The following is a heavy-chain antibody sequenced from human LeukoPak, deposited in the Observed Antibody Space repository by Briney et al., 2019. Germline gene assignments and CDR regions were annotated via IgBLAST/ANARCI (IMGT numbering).Heavy chain of an antibody. CDR1: GFTFSSYW. V-gene: IGHV3-7*03. CDR2: IKQDGSDK. D-gene: IGHD2-15*01. Sequence: GGSLRLSCAASGFTFSSYWMTWVRQAPGKGLEWVANIKQDGSDKNYVDSVEGRFTISRDNAKNSLYLQMNSLRAEDTAVYYCARDKGTRYCSGGSCYAIDAFDTWGQGTMVTVSS. CDR3: ARDKGTRYCSGGSCYAIDAFDT. J-gene: IGHJ3*02.